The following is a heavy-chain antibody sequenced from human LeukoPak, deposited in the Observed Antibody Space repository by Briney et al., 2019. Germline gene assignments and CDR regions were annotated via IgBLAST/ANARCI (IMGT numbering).Heavy chain of an antibody. Sequence: SETLSLTCTVSSGSISSYYWSWIRQPPGKGLEWIGYISNSGSTNYNPSLKSRVTMSVDTSKKQFSLKLSSVTAADPAVYYCGRDPYSIRRAFDIWGQGTMVTVSS. V-gene: IGHV4-59*01. D-gene: IGHD3-3*02. CDR1: SGSISSYY. CDR3: GRDPYSIRRAFDI. CDR2: ISNSGST. J-gene: IGHJ3*02.